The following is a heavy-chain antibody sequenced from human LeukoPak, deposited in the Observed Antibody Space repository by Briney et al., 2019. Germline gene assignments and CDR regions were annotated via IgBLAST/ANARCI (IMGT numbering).Heavy chain of an antibody. Sequence: PGGSLRLSCAASGFTFSNYAMHWVRQATGKGLEWVSAIGTAGDTFYPGSVKGRFTISRENAKNSLYLQMNSLRAEDTAVYYCARQMTPHGNFDYWGQGTPVTASS. V-gene: IGHV3-13*01. CDR3: ARQMTPHGNFDY. CDR1: GFTFSNYA. D-gene: IGHD1-26*01. CDR2: IGTAGDT. J-gene: IGHJ4*02.